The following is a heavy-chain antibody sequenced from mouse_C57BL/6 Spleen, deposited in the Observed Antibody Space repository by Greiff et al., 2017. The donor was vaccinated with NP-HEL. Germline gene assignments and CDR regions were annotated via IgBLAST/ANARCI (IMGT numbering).Heavy chain of an antibody. V-gene: IGHV5-4*01. J-gene: IGHJ3*01. CDR1: GFTFSSYA. D-gene: IGHD2-4*01. CDR2: ISDGGSYT. Sequence: EVQRVESGGGLVKPGGSLKLSCAASGFTFSSYAMSWVRQTPEKRLEWVATISDGGSYTYYPDNVKGRFTISRDNAKNNLYLQMSHLKSEDTAMYYCARAEDYDGFAYWGKGTLVTVSA. CDR3: ARAEDYDGFAY.